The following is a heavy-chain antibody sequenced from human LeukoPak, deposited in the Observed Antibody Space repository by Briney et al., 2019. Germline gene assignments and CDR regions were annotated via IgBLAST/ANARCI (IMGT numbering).Heavy chain of an antibody. V-gene: IGHV3-15*01. CDR3: TTDPFGEY. Sequence: GGSLRLLCAASGFTFSNAWLRWVRQAPGKGLEWVGRMKRKSDGGPTEYAAPEKRRFTSRRDDSKNTPYLQMNRLKSEDTAVYYCTTDPFGEYWGQGTLVTVSP. CDR2: MKRKSDGGPT. D-gene: IGHD3-10*01. J-gene: IGHJ4*02. CDR1: GFTFSNAW.